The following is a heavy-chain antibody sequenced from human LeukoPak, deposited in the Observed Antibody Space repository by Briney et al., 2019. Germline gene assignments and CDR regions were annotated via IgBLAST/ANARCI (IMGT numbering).Heavy chain of an antibody. V-gene: IGHV4-39*01. Sequence: SETLSLTCTVSGGSISSTSHFWGWLRQPTGKGLVWIGSICYTASNYHHSTLKSRLTISVYTSKNQFSLKLSSVTAADTAVFYCARLDNWKGYYFDYWGQGTLVTVSS. D-gene: IGHD1-20*01. CDR1: GGSISSTSHF. J-gene: IGHJ4*02. CDR3: ARLDNWKGYYFDY. CDR2: ICYTASN.